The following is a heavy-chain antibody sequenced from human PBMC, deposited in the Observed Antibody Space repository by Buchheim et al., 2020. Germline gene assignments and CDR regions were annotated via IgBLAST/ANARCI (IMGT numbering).Heavy chain of an antibody. CDR2: IKQDGSEK. J-gene: IGHJ4*02. V-gene: IGHV3-7*01. CDR3: ARDQEGRLLVMDY. Sequence: EVQLGESGGGLVQPGGSLRVSCAASGFTFSSYWMSWVRQAPGKGLEWVANIKQDGSEKNYADSVKGRFTISRDNAKNSLYLQMNSLRAEDTAVYYCARDQEGRLLVMDYWGQGTL. D-gene: IGHD6-6*01. CDR1: GFTFSSYW.